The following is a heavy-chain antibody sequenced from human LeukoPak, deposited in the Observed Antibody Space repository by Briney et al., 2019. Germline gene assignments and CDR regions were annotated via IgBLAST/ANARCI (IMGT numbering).Heavy chain of an antibody. D-gene: IGHD3-3*01. CDR1: GYTFTSYG. CDR2: ISAYNGNT. V-gene: IGHV1-18*01. Sequence: GASVKVSCKASGYTFTSYGISWVRQAPGQGLEWMGWISAYNGNTNYAQKLQGRVTMTTDTSTSTAYMELRSLRSDDTAVYYCARQPREGYDFWSGYHDAFDIWGQGTMVTVSS. J-gene: IGHJ3*02. CDR3: ARQPREGYDFWSGYHDAFDI.